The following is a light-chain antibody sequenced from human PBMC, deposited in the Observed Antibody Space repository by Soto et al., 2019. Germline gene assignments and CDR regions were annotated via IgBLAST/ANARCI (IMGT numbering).Light chain of an antibody. CDR2: GAS. CDR1: QSVTSNY. CDR3: QQYGSSPTWT. V-gene: IGKV3-20*01. Sequence: ESVLTQSPGTLSLSRGERATLSCRASQSVTSNYLAWYQQKPGQAPRLLIYGASTRATGIPDRFSGSGSGTDFTLTISRLEPEDSAVYYCQQYGSSPTWTFGQGTKV. J-gene: IGKJ1*01.